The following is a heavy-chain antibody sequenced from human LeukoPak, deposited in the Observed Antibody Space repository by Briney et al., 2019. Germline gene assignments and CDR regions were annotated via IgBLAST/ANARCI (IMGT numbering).Heavy chain of an antibody. Sequence: GGSLRLSCVASGFTFSGYAMHWVRQAPGKGLEWVAVISYDGSSKYYADSVKGRFTISRDNSKNTLYLQMNSLRPEDTAVYYCAKETRRQVGADFLDYWGQGTLVTVSS. D-gene: IGHD1-26*01. V-gene: IGHV3-30-3*01. CDR2: ISYDGSSK. CDR1: GFTFSGYA. J-gene: IGHJ4*02. CDR3: AKETRRQVGADFLDY.